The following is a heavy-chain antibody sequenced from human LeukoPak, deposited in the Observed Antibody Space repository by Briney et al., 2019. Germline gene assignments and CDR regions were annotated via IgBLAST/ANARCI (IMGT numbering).Heavy chain of an antibody. CDR1: GLTFSNYA. J-gene: IGHJ4*02. V-gene: IGHV3-30-3*01. CDR2: ISYDGYNE. Sequence: PGGALRLSCAVSGLTFSNYAMHWVRQAPGKGLEWLGGISYDGYNEYYADSVRGRFTISRDNSKKTLYLQMDSLRSEDTAVYYCARDVGLLYYFDYWGEGTLVTVSS. D-gene: IGHD2/OR15-2a*01. CDR3: ARDVGLLYYFDY.